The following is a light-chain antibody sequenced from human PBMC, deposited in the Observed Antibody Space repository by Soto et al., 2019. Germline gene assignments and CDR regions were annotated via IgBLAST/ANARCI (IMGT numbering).Light chain of an antibody. CDR2: GVS. Sequence: QSVLTQPASVSGSPGQSITISCTGTSSDVGAYNFVSWYQHHPGKAPKLMIYGVSNRPSGVSNRLSGSKSGNTASLTISGLQAEDEADYYCSSYTRSSTLVFGGGTKVTVL. CDR1: SSDVGAYNF. J-gene: IGLJ2*01. V-gene: IGLV2-14*01. CDR3: SSYTRSSTLV.